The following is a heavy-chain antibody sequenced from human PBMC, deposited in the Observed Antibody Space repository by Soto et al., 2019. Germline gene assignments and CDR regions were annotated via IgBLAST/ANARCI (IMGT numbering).Heavy chain of an antibody. J-gene: IGHJ4*02. V-gene: IGHV3-48*03. CDR1: GFTFSSYE. Sequence: SLRLSCAASGFTFSSYEMNWVRQAPGKGLEWVSYISSSGSTIYYTDSVKGRFTISRDNAKNSLYLQMNSLRAEDTAVYYCASEIPGIAARPFDYWGQGTLVTVSS. CDR3: ASEIPGIAARPFDY. D-gene: IGHD6-6*01. CDR2: ISSSGSTI.